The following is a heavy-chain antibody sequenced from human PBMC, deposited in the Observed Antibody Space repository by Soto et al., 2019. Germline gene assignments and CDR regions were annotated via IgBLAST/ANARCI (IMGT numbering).Heavy chain of an antibody. J-gene: IGHJ5*02. CDR1: GFTFSSYS. V-gene: IGHV3-48*02. CDR3: ARENYGDYLNWFDP. D-gene: IGHD4-17*01. Sequence: GGSLRLSCAASGFTFSSYSMNWVRQAPGKGLEWVSYISSSSSTIYYADSVKGRFTISRDNAKNSLYLQMNSLRDEDTAVYYCARENYGDYLNWFDPWGQETLVTVSS. CDR2: ISSSSSTI.